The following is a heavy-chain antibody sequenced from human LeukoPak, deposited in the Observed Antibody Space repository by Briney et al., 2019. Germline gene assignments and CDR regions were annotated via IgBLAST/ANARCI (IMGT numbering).Heavy chain of an antibody. V-gene: IGHV1-8*01. CDR1: GYTFTSYD. D-gene: IGHD2-2*01. CDR2: MNPNSGNT. J-gene: IGHJ6*03. CDR3: ARAPVVPAASGHYYYYMDV. Sequence: ASVKVSCKDSGYTFTSYDINWVRQATGQGLEWMGWMNPNSGNTGYAQKFQGRVTMTRNTSISTAYMELSSLRSEDTAVYYCARAPVVPAASGHYYYYMDVWGKGTTVTVSS.